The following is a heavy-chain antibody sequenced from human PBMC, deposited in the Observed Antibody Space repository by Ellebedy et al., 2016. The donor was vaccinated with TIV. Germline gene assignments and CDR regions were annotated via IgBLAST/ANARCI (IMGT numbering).Heavy chain of an antibody. CDR2: LTTGGVT. V-gene: IGHV3-23*01. CDR3: ACSVGVSIIRYGMDV. Sequence: GESLKISCVVSGFTFSTYAMRWFRQAPGKGLEWVSALTTGGVTFYADSVKGRFTISRDSSKNTLYLQMNRLRVEDTATYYCACSVGVSIIRYGMDVWGQGTTVTVSS. CDR1: GFTFSTYA. J-gene: IGHJ6*02. D-gene: IGHD3-3*01.